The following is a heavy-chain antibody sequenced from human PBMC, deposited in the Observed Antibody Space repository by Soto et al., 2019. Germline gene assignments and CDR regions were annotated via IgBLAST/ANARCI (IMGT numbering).Heavy chain of an antibody. CDR2: IIPILGIA. J-gene: IGHJ4*02. CDR3: ARVGYGDDSDY. V-gene: IGHV1-69*02. Sequence: QVQLVQSGAEVKKPGSSVKVSCKASGGTFSSYTISWVRQAPGQGLEWMGRIIPILGIANYAQKFQGRVTITADKSTSTAYMELSSLRSEDTAVYYCARVGYGDDSDYLGQGTLVTVSS. CDR1: GGTFSSYT. D-gene: IGHD4-17*01.